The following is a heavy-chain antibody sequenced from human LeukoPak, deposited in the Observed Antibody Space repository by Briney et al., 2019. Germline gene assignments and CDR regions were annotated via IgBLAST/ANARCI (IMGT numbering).Heavy chain of an antibody. J-gene: IGHJ5*02. CDR3: ATVMRFGESHNWCDP. CDR2: FDPEDGET. CDR1: GYTLTELS. Sequence: ASVKVSCKVSGYTLTELSMHWVRQAPGKGLEWMGGFDPEDGETIYAQKFQGRVTMTEDTSTDRAYMELSSLRSEDTAVYYCATVMRFGESHNWCDPWGQGTLVSVSS. D-gene: IGHD3-10*01. V-gene: IGHV1-24*01.